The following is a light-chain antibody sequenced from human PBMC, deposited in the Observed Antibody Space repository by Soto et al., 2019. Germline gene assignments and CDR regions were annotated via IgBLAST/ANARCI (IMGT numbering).Light chain of an antibody. CDR3: QTYMT. CDR1: QSVSSSA. Sequence: EIVLKPSPGPLSLSPGDRATLSCRASQSVSSSALAWYQQKPGQAPRLLIYGASSRATGIPDRFSGSGSGTDCTLNTSRLDPEYFPVFYCQTYMTFGRGTKVEIK. CDR2: GAS. J-gene: IGKJ1*01. V-gene: IGKV3-20*01.